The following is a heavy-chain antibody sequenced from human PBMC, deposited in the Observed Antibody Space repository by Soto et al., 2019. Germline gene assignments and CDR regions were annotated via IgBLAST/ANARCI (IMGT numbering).Heavy chain of an antibody. CDR3: ARDPRYLGAFDI. CDR1: GFTVSSNY. CDR2: IYSGGST. Sequence: PRGSLRLSCAASGFTVSSNYMSWVRQAPGKGLEWVSVIYSGGSTYYADSVKGRFAISRDNSKNTLYLQMNSLRAEDTAVYYCARDPRYLGAFDIWGQGTMVIVSS. J-gene: IGHJ3*02. D-gene: IGHD3-10*01. V-gene: IGHV3-53*01.